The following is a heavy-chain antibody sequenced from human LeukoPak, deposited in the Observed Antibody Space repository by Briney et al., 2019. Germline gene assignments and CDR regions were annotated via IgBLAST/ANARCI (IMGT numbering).Heavy chain of an antibody. Sequence: GGSLRLSCAASGLTFSSYAMSWVRQAPGKGLEWVSAISGSGGSTYYADSVKGRFTISRDNSKNTLYLQMNSLRAEDTAVYYCAKSMNYYDSSGYYPKDYWGQGTLVTVSS. J-gene: IGHJ4*02. D-gene: IGHD3-22*01. CDR3: AKSMNYYDSSGYYPKDY. CDR2: ISGSGGST. CDR1: GLTFSSYA. V-gene: IGHV3-23*01.